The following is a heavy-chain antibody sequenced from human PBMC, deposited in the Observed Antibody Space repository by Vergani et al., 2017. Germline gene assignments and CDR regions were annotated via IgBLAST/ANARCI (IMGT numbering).Heavy chain of an antibody. CDR1: GFTFSDYY. J-gene: IGHJ5*02. D-gene: IGHD2-2*01. Sequence: QVQLVESGGGLVKPGGSLRLSCAASGFTFSDYYMSWIRQAPGKGLEWVSYISSSSSTIYYADSVKGRFTISRDNAKNSLYLQMNSLRAEETAVYYCARDPYCSSTSCHEIHWFDPWGQGTLVTVSS. V-gene: IGHV3-11*04. CDR2: ISSSSSTI. CDR3: ARDPYCSSTSCHEIHWFDP.